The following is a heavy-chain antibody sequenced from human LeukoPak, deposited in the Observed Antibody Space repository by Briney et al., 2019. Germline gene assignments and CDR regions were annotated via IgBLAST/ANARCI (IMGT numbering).Heavy chain of an antibody. CDR3: ARDPTTVTVFDY. CDR1: GFTFSSYS. CDR2: ISSSSSYI. Sequence: GGSLRLSRAASGFTFSSYSMNWVRQAPGKGLEWVSSISSSSSYIYYADSVKGRFTISRDNAKNSLYLQMNSLRAEDTAVYYCARDPTTVTVFDYWGQGTLVTVSS. J-gene: IGHJ4*02. V-gene: IGHV3-21*01. D-gene: IGHD4-11*01.